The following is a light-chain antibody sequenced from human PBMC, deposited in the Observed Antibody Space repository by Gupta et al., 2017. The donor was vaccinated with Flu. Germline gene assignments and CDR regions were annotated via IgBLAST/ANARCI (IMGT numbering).Light chain of an antibody. Sequence: SVKLTCTLSSGHTTCHSAWHRKRPDPVPRNLLSLATDGSLSKGDGIPFRFSGSSSGAGRSLTITSLESDDEDDYYSHTWGTGAAFGGGTKLTVL. V-gene: IGLV4-69*01. J-gene: IGLJ3*02. CDR3: HTWGTGAA. CDR1: SGHTTCH. CDR2: LATDGSL.